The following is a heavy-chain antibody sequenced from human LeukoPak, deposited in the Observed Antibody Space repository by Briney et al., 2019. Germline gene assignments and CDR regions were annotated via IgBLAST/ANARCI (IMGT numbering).Heavy chain of an antibody. CDR2: ISYDGSNK. CDR3: ARAGARYSSSWYDY. J-gene: IGHJ4*02. V-gene: IGHV3-30-3*01. CDR1: GFTFSGYW. Sequence: GGSLRLSCAASGFTFSGYWMHWVRQAPGKGLEWVAVISYDGSNKYYADSVKGRFTISRDNSKNTLYLQMNSLRAEDTAVYYCARAGARYSSSWYDYWGQGTLVTVSS. D-gene: IGHD6-13*01.